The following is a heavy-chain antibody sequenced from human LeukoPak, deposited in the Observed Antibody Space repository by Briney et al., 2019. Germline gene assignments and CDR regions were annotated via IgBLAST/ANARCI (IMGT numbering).Heavy chain of an antibody. CDR2: VISDGSSA. CDR1: GFTFSSYW. J-gene: IGHJ4*02. Sequence: GGSLRLSCVASGFTFSSYWMHWVRQAPGKGLVWVSRVISDGSSATYADSVKGRFTISRDNAKNTMYLQMNSLRAEDTAVYYCAREAMVSFDYWGQGTLVTVSS. V-gene: IGHV3-74*01. D-gene: IGHD5-18*01. CDR3: AREAMVSFDY.